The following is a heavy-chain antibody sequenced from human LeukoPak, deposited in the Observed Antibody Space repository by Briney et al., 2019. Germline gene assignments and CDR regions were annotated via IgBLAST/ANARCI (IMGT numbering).Heavy chain of an antibody. CDR2: ISSSSSYI. CDR3: ASSLGYCSGGSCYAGNQFDY. Sequence: GGSLRLSCAASGFTFSDYYMSWIRQAPGKGLEWVSSISSSSSYIYYAESVKGRFTVSRDNAKNSLYLQMNSLRAEDTAVYYCASSLGYCSGGSCYAGNQFDYWGQGTLVTVSS. CDR1: GFTFSDYY. J-gene: IGHJ4*02. V-gene: IGHV3-11*06. D-gene: IGHD2-15*01.